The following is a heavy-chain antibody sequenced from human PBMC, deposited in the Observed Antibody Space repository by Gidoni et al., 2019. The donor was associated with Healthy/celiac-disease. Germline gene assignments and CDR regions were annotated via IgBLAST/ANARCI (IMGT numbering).Heavy chain of an antibody. CDR1: GYTFTSYY. D-gene: IGHD3-22*01. CDR2: ISPSGGST. Sequence: QVQLVQSGAEVKQPGASVKVSCKASGYTFTSYYMHRVRQARGQGLEWMGIISPSGGSTSYAQKVQGRVTMTRDTATSTGYMELSSLRSEDTAVYYCARYTTYYYDSSGAPLGMDVWGQGTTVTVSS. CDR3: ARYTTYYYDSSGAPLGMDV. V-gene: IGHV1-46*01. J-gene: IGHJ6*02.